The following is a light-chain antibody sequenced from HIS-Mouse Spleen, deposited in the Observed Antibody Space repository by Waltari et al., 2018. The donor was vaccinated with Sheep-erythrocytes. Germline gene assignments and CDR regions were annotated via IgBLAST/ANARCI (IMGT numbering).Light chain of an antibody. Sequence: QSVLTQPPSVSGAPGQRVTIPCTGSSSNIGAGYDVHWYKQLPGTAPKLLIYGNSNRPSGVPDRFSGSKSGTSASLAITGLQAEDEADYYCQSYDSSLSAVVFGGGTKLTVL. CDR1: SSNIGAGYD. V-gene: IGLV1-40*01. CDR2: GNS. J-gene: IGLJ2*01. CDR3: QSYDSSLSAVV.